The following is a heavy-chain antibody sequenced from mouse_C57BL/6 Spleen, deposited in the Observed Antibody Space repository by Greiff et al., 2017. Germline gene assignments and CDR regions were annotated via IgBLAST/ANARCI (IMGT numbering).Heavy chain of an antibody. D-gene: IGHD2-1*01. CDR2: IHPNSGST. V-gene: IGHV1-64*01. J-gene: IGHJ1*03. CDR1: GYTFTSYW. Sequence: QVQLQQPGAELVKPGASVKLSCKASGYTFTSYWMHWVKQRPGQGLEWIGMIHPNSGSTNYNEKFKSKATLTVDKSSSTAYMQLSSLTSEDSAVYYWARRFYYGNYGYFEVWGTGTTGTVSS. CDR3: ARRFYYGNYGYFEV.